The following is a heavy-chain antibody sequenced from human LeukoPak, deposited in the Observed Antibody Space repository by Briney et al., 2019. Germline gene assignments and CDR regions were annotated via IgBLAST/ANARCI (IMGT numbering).Heavy chain of an antibody. CDR2: VDYSGNT. J-gene: IGHJ5*02. D-gene: IGHD3-10*01. Sequence: SETLSLTCTVTGDSITSSGYYWGWFRQPPGKGLEWIGSVDYSGNTYYNPSLKSRVNTSVDMSKNQFSLKLSSVTAADTAVYYCARTPGSHSPPWFDPWGQRTLVTVSS. CDR1: GDSITSSGYY. V-gene: IGHV4-39*07. CDR3: ARTPGSHSPPWFDP.